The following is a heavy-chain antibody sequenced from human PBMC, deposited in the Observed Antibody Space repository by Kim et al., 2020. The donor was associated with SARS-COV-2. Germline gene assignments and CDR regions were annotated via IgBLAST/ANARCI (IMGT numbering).Heavy chain of an antibody. D-gene: IGHD3-22*01. Sequence: GESLKISCQGAGYSFTSFWISWVRQTPGRGLEWMGTIDPSDSYSYYNPSFQGHVTVSADKSITTVYLLWSSLKTSDTAIYYCARHGGTGSTGYYPLDSWGQGTLVSVSS. CDR1: GYSFTSFW. J-gene: IGHJ4*02. CDR2: IDPSDSYS. CDR3: ARHGGTGSTGYYPLDS. V-gene: IGHV5-10-1*01.